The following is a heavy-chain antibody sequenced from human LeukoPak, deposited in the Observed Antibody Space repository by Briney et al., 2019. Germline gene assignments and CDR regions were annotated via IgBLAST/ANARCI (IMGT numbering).Heavy chain of an antibody. CDR2: IKSKGDGETT. V-gene: IGHV3-15*01. Sequence: GGSLRLSCAASGFTFDSYAMHWVRQAPGKGLEWVGRIKSKGDGETTDYTAPVKGRFTMSRDDSKATLYLQMNSLAAEDTAVYYCTTDLGLTMIRGVIVYWGQGALVTVSS. J-gene: IGHJ4*02. D-gene: IGHD3-10*01. CDR3: TTDLGLTMIRGVIVY. CDR1: GFTFDSYA.